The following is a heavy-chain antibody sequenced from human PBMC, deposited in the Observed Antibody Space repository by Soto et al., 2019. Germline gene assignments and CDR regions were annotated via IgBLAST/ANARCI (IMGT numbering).Heavy chain of an antibody. CDR3: ALSFSQTNIGV. D-gene: IGHD5-12*01. J-gene: IGHJ6*01. CDR1: GYTFTGYY. Sequence: QVQLVQSGPEVGKPGASVKVSCKASGYTFTGYYLHWVRQAPGQGLEWMGYINPDSGRTRYAQKFQGTVTMTRDTSITTAYLEPSSLKYDDSAIFYCALSFSQTNIGVWGQGTTVIVSS. CDR2: INPDSGRT. V-gene: IGHV1-2*02.